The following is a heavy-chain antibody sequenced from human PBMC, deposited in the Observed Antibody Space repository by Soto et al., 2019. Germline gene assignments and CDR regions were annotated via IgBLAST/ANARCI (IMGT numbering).Heavy chain of an antibody. CDR2: IYYSGST. V-gene: IGHV4-59*01. D-gene: IGHD6-19*01. CDR3: ARDHGLSGWVNWFDP. CDR1: GGSISSYY. J-gene: IGHJ5*02. Sequence: PSETLSLTCTVSGGSISSYYWSWIRQPPGKGLEWIGYIYYSGSTNYNPSLKSRVTISVDTSKNQFSLKLSSVTAADTAVYYCARDHGLSGWVNWFDPWGQGTLVTVSS.